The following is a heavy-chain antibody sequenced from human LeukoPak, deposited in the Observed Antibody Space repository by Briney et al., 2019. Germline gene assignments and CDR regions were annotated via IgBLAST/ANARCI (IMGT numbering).Heavy chain of an antibody. Sequence: SETLSLTCTVSGVSISGDYWSWFRQPAGKGPEWIGRIYTGGSTNYNPSLKSRVTISADTSKNQFSLKLKSATAADTAVYYCARHRKWELPHLFDYWGQGTLVTVSS. CDR2: IYTGGST. J-gene: IGHJ4*02. D-gene: IGHD1-26*01. CDR1: GVSISGDY. V-gene: IGHV4-4*07. CDR3: ARHRKWELPHLFDY.